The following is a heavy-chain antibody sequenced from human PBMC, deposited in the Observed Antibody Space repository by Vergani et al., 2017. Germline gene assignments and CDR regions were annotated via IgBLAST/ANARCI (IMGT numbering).Heavy chain of an antibody. V-gene: IGHV3-33*01. Sequence: QVQLVESGGGVVQPGRSLRLSCAASGFTFSSYGMHWVRQAPGKGLEWVAVIWYDGSNKYYADSVKGRFTISRDNSKNTLYLQMNSLRAEDTAVYYCASPRDTAMVPNFDYWGQGTLVTVSS. CDR2: IWYDGSNK. CDR1: GFTFSSYG. CDR3: ASPRDTAMVPNFDY. J-gene: IGHJ4*02. D-gene: IGHD5-18*01.